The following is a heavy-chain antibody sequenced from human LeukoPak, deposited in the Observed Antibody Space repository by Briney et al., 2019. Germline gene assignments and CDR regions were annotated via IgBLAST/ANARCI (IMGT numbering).Heavy chain of an antibody. J-gene: IGHJ4*02. Sequence: ASVKVSCKASGYTFTGYYMHWVRQAPGQGLEWMGWINPNSGGTNYAQKFQGRVTMTRDTSISTAYMELSRLRSDDTAVYYCARDPNDYYDFWSGYYEYYFDYWGQGTLVTVSS. CDR3: ARDPNDYYDFWSGYYEYYFDY. D-gene: IGHD3-3*01. V-gene: IGHV1-2*02. CDR1: GYTFTGYY. CDR2: INPNSGGT.